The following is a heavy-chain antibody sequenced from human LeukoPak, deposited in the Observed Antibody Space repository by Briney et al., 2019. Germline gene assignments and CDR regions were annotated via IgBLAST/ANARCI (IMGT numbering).Heavy chain of an antibody. CDR1: GGTFSSYA. V-gene: IGHV1-69*05. CDR2: IIPIFGTA. CDR3: ARMVEDYVWGSYRQYYFDY. D-gene: IGHD3-16*02. Sequence: GASVKVSCKASGGTFSSYAISWVRQAPGQGLEWMGGIIPIFGTANYAQKFQGRVTITTDESTSTAYMELSSLRSEDTAVYYCARMVEDYVWGSYRQYYFDYWGQGTLVTVSS. J-gene: IGHJ4*02.